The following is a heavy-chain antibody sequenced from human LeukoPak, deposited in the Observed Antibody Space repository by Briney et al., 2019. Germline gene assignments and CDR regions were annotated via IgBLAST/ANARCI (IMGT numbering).Heavy chain of an antibody. D-gene: IGHD3-22*01. V-gene: IGHV3-23*01. CDR3: AKKSGLDITNAVDY. CDR2: ISGSGGST. Sequence: AGSLTLSCAASGFTFSSFAMRWDRQVPGMGREGVAAISGSGGSTYYAHSVKAQSSIPRDNSKNTLYLQMNSLRAEDTAVYYCAKKSGLDITNAVDYWGQGSLVTVSS. J-gene: IGHJ4*02. CDR1: GFTFSSFA.